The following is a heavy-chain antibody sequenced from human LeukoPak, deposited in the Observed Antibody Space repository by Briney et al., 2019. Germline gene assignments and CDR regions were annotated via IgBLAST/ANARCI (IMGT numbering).Heavy chain of an antibody. CDR1: GYTFTGYY. Sequence: ASVEVSCKASGYTFTGYYMHWVRQAPGQGLEWMGWINPNSGGTNYAQKFQGWVTMTRDTSISTAYMELSRLRSDDTAVYYCARASYDSSGYYDYWGQGTLVTVSS. J-gene: IGHJ4*02. D-gene: IGHD3-22*01. CDR3: ARASYDSSGYYDY. V-gene: IGHV1-2*04. CDR2: INPNSGGT.